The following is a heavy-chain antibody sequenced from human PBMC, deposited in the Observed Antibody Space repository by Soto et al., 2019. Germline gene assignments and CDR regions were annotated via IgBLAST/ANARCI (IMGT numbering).Heavy chain of an antibody. CDR1: GDTLSNFD. CDR3: ASAFGGVIR. D-gene: IGHD3-16*02. Sequence: ASVKVSCKASGDTLSNFDFNWVRQATGQGLEWMGWMYPNNGQTAYARTFQGRVTMTWNSSISTAYMELSSLTSEDTAVYYCASAFGGVIRWGQGTLVTVSS. V-gene: IGHV1-8*01. J-gene: IGHJ4*02. CDR2: MYPNNGQT.